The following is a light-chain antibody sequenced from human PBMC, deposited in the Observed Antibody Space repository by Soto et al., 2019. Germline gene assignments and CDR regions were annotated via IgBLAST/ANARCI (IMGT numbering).Light chain of an antibody. CDR2: EDS. J-gene: IGLJ3*02. Sequence: QSALTQPASVSGSPGQSITISCTGTSSDVGSYNLVSWYQQHPGKAPKVLIYEDSKRPSGVSDHVSASKSGNTASLTISGLQADDEADYYCCSYAGSSTLLFGGGTKLTVL. CDR1: SSDVGSYNL. V-gene: IGLV2-23*01. CDR3: CSYAGSSTLL.